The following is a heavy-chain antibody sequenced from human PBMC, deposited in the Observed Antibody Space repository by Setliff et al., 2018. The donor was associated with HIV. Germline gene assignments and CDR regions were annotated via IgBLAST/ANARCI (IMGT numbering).Heavy chain of an antibody. CDR3: ARLGDNSDWRSNYFFYYMDV. CDR1: GVSTSSTSHY. CDR2: IFYTGST. J-gene: IGHJ6*03. Sequence: SETLSLTCTVSGVSTSSTSHYWGWIRQPPGKGLEWIGYIFYTGSTYYSPSLKSRVTISVDTSKNQFSLSLISMTAADSAVYYCARLGDNSDWRSNYFFYYMDVWGKGTTVTVSS. D-gene: IGHD3-22*01. V-gene: IGHV4-39*01.